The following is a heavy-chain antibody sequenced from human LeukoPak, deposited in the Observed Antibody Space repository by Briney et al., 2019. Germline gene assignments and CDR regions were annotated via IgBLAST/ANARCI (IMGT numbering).Heavy chain of an antibody. D-gene: IGHD4-17*01. Sequence: ASVKVSCKASGYTFTNYPMIWVRQAPGQGLEWMGYINTKTGNPTYAQGLTGRFVFSLDTSVSTAYLQISSLKAEDTAVYYCARSNNDGDYLGVGFDYWGQGTLVTVSS. CDR1: GYTFTNYP. J-gene: IGHJ4*02. CDR2: INTKTGNP. CDR3: ARSNNDGDYLGVGFDY. V-gene: IGHV7-4-1*02.